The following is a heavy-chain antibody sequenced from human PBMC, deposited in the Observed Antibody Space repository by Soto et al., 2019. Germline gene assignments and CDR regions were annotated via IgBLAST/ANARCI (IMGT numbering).Heavy chain of an antibody. CDR1: GYTFTSYY. J-gene: IGHJ4*02. D-gene: IGHD1-26*01. Sequence: ASVKVSCKASGYTFTSYYMHWVRQAPGQGLEWMGIINPSGGSTSYAQKFQGRVTMTRDTSTSTVYMELSSLRSEDTAVYYCARVAIVGATSKPPYYFDYCGQSPQVTVSP. CDR2: INPSGGST. V-gene: IGHV1-46*01. CDR3: ARVAIVGATSKPPYYFDY.